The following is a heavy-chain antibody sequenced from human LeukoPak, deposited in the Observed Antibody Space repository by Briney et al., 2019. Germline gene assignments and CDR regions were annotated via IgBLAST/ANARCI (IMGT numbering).Heavy chain of an antibody. V-gene: IGHV1-8*01. CDR3: ARKGLLGRGKPWFDP. J-gene: IGHJ5*02. D-gene: IGHD2-15*01. CDR1: VYTFTSYD. Sequence: GGSVKVSCKAPVYTFTSYDINRVRQASGQGLEWMGWMYPISGNTASAQKCQGRGTMTTNTSISTAYMELTGLRSEDTAMYFCARKGLLGRGKPWFDPWGQETLVTVSS. CDR2: MYPISGNT.